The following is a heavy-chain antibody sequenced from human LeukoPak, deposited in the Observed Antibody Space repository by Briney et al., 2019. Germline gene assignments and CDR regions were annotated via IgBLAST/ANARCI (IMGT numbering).Heavy chain of an antibody. D-gene: IGHD6-25*01. CDR1: GFTFSNYA. Sequence: PGGSLRLSCAASGFTFSNYAMGWVRQAPGKGLEWVSAISGSSGSTYYADSVKGRFTISRDNSKNTLYLQMNSLRAEDTAIFYCAKAAAVIPAPGVLFDYWGQGTLVTVSS. CDR2: ISGSSGST. V-gene: IGHV3-23*01. J-gene: IGHJ4*02. CDR3: AKAAAVIPAPGVLFDY.